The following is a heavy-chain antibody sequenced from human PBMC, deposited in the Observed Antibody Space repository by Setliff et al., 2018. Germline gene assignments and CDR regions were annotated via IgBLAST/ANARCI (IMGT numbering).Heavy chain of an antibody. CDR1: GYTFDDYG. D-gene: IGHD2-8*01. J-gene: IGHJ4*02. CDR3: SRLVRFCTRTACQRLSGGEF. V-gene: IGHV1-18*01. CDR2: ISPHTGNT. Sequence: GASVKVSCKPSGYTFDDYGIAWVRQAPGQGLEWMGWISPHTGNTYYTPKLHGRVTLTTATSARTAYMELRSLSSDDTAVYYCSRLVRFCTRTACQRLSGGEFWGQGTLVTVSS.